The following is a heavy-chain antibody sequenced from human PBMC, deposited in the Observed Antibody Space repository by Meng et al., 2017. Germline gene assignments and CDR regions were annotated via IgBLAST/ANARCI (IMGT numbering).Heavy chain of an antibody. Sequence: SLKISCAASGFTFDDYAMHWVRQAPGKGLEWVSGISWNSGSICYADSVKGRFTISRDNAKNSLYLQMNSLRAEDTALYYCAKDFRTMVRGVIIFGPFYYYSYGMDVWGQGTTVTVSS. J-gene: IGHJ6*02. CDR2: ISWNSGSI. D-gene: IGHD3-10*01. CDR3: AKDFRTMVRGVIIFGPFYYYSYGMDV. CDR1: GFTFDDYA. V-gene: IGHV3-9*01.